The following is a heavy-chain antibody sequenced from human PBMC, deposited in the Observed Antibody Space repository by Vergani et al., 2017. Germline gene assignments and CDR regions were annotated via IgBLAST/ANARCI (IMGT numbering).Heavy chain of an antibody. CDR2: IYYSGST. CDR1: GASIRSSNYY. D-gene: IGHD6-19*01. Sequence: QLQLQESGPGLVKPSATLSLTCSVSGASIRSSNYYWGWIRQPPGKGLEWIASIYYSGSTYYNPSLKSRVTISVDTSKNQFSLKLSSVTAADTAVYFCARHSTVEWLVKLGWIVHWGQGSLVTVSS. CDR3: ARHSTVEWLVKLGWIVH. J-gene: IGHJ5*02. V-gene: IGHV4-39*01.